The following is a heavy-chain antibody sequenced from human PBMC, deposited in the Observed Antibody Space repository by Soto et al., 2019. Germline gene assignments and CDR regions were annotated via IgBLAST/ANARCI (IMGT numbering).Heavy chain of an antibody. J-gene: IGHJ6*02. V-gene: IGHV4-59*01. CDR3: ASGTDYYYYGMDV. D-gene: IGHD3-10*01. Sequence: SETLSLTCTVSGGSISSYYWSWIRQPPGKGLEWIGYIYYSGSTNYNPSLKSRVTISVDTSKNQFSLKLSSVTAADTAVYYCASGTDYYYYGMDVWGQGTTVTVSS. CDR1: GGSISSYY. CDR2: IYYSGST.